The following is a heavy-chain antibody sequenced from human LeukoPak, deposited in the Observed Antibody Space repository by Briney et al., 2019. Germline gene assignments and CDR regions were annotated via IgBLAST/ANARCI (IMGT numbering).Heavy chain of an antibody. CDR2: ISPNSDVT. J-gene: IGHJ4*02. CDR3: ARDNGYPVQGPDPYYFDS. D-gene: IGHD5-24*01. Sequence: ASVTVSCKASGYTFTSYYIHWVRQAPGQGLEWMGWISPNSDVTKYAQKFQGRVTLTRVTSISTAYMELTNLTSDDTAVYYCARDNGYPVQGPDPYYFDSWGQGTLVTVSS. CDR1: GYTFTSYY. V-gene: IGHV1-2*02.